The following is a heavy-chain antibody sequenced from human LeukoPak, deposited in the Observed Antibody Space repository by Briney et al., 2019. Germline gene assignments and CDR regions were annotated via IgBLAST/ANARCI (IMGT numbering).Heavy chain of an antibody. J-gene: IGHJ4*02. CDR2: INPSGGST. D-gene: IGHD3-10*01. CDR1: GYTFTSYY. Sequence: ASVKVSCKASGYTFTSYYMHWVRQAPGQGLEWMGIINPSGGSTSCAQKFQGRVTMTRDTSTSTVYIELSSLRSEDTAVYYCARVGSGGNPLDYWGQGTLVTVSS. CDR3: ARVGSGGNPLDY. V-gene: IGHV1-46*01.